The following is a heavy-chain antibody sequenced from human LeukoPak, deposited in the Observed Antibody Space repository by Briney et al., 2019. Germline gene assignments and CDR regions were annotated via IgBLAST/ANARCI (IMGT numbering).Heavy chain of an antibody. CDR1: GYTFTGYY. CDR2: INPNSGGT. J-gene: IGHJ4*02. CDR3: ARGSIPYYGSAHFDY. V-gene: IGHV1-2*02. D-gene: IGHD3-10*01. Sequence: ASVKVSCKASGYTFTGYYMHWVRQAPGQGLEWMGWINPNSGGTNYAQKFQGRVTMTRDTSTSTVYMELSSLRSEDTAVYYCARGSIPYYGSAHFDYWGQGTLVTVSS.